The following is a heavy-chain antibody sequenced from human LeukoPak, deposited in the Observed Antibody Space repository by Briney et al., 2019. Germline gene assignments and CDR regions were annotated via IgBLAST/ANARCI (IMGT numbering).Heavy chain of an antibody. V-gene: IGHV4-34*01. CDR1: GGSFSGYY. Sequence: SETLSLTCAVYGGSFSGYYWSWIRQPPGKGLEWIGEINHSGSTNYNPSLKSRVTISVDTSKNQFSLKLSSVTAADTVVYYCARTVAGIIDYWGQGTLVTVSS. J-gene: IGHJ4*02. D-gene: IGHD6-19*01. CDR3: ARTVAGIIDY. CDR2: INHSGST.